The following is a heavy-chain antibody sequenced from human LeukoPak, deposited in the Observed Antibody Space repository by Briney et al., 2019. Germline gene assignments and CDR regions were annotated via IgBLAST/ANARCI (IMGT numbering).Heavy chain of an antibody. V-gene: IGHV3-48*04. CDR2: ISSSSSTM. CDR3: TRDWTF. CDR1: GFTFSTYS. J-gene: IGHJ4*02. Sequence: LSGESLRLSCSASGFTFSTYSMNWVRQAPGKGLEWISFISSSSSTMYYADSVEGRFTTSRDNAKDSLDLQMNSLTAEDTAVYYCTRDWTFWGQGTLVTVSS. D-gene: IGHD3/OR15-3a*01.